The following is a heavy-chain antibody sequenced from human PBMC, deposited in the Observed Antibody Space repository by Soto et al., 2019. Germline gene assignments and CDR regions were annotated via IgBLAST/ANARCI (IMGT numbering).Heavy chain of an antibody. CDR3: AKGSLLLGYCSSTSCYDAFDI. D-gene: IGHD2-2*01. CDR2: ISGSGGST. CDR1: GFTFSTYT. Sequence: GGSLRVSCAASGFTFSTYTMNCVRQAPGKGLEWVSAISGSGGSTYYADSVKGRFTISRDNSKNTLYLQMNSLRAEDTAVYYCAKGSLLLGYCSSTSCYDAFDIWGQGTMVTVSS. V-gene: IGHV3-23*01. J-gene: IGHJ3*02.